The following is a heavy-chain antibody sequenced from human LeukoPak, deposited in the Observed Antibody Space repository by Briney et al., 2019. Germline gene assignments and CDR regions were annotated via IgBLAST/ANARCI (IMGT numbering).Heavy chain of an antibody. V-gene: IGHV3-23*01. J-gene: IGHJ5*02. CDR1: GFTFSIYA. Sequence: GGTLRLSCAASGFTFSIYAMSWVRQAPGKGLECVSAISGSGGSTYYADSVKGRFTISRDNSKNTLYLQMNSLRAEDTAVYYCAKDSSRGWFDPWGQGTLVTVSS. CDR3: AKDSSRGWFDP. CDR2: ISGSGGST. D-gene: IGHD1-1*01.